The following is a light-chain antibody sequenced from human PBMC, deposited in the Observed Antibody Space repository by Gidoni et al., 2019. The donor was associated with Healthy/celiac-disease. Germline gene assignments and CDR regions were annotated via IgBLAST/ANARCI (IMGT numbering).Light chain of an antibody. J-gene: IGKJ5*01. CDR2: DAS. V-gene: IGKV3-11*01. Sequence: EMVLTQSPATLSWSPGERATLSCRASQSVSSYLAWYQQKPGQAPRLHIYDASNRATGIPARFSGSGSGTYFTLTISSLEPEAFAVYYFQQRSNWPPITFGQGTRLEIK. CDR3: QQRSNWPPIT. CDR1: QSVSSY.